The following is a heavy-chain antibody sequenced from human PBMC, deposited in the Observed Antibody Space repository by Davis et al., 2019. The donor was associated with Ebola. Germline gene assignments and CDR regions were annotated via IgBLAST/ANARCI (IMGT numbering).Heavy chain of an antibody. CDR2: ISYDGDNN. J-gene: IGHJ4*02. Sequence: GGSLRLSCAASGFTFSSYTLHWVRQAPGKGLEWVAVISYDGDNNYHADSVQGRFTISRDNSKNALYLQMNSLRAEDTAVYYCARDWGVTIAVAAFFDYWGQGTLVTVSS. V-gene: IGHV3-30*04. CDR1: GFTFSSYT. D-gene: IGHD6-19*01. CDR3: ARDWGVTIAVAAFFDY.